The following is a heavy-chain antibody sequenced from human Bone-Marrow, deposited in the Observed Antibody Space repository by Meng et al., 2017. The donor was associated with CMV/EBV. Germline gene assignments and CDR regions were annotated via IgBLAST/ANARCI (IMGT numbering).Heavy chain of an antibody. CDR3: ARDDIVVVPAAMQTDY. CDR1: GYTFTGYY. J-gene: IGHJ4*02. CDR2: INPNSGGT. D-gene: IGHD2-2*01. V-gene: IGHV1-2*02. Sequence: SGYTFTGYYMHWVRQAPGQGLEWMGWINPNSGGTNYAQKFQGRVTMTRDTSISTAYMELSRLRSDDTAVYYCARDDIVVVPAAMQTDYWGQGTLVTVSS.